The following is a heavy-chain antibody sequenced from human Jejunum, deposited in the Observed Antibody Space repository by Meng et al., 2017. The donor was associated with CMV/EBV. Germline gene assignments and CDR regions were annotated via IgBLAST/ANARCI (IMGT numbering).Heavy chain of an antibody. V-gene: IGHV3-30*02. Sequence: TFSTYGMHWVRQAPGKGLEWVAFIRYDGNNKYYADYVKGRFSISRDNSKNTVYLQMNSLRTEDTAVYYCAKDPMDYYDSSGYYANYWGQGTLVTVSS. CDR2: IRYDGNNK. D-gene: IGHD3-22*01. J-gene: IGHJ4*02. CDR1: TFSTYG. CDR3: AKDPMDYYDSSGYYANY.